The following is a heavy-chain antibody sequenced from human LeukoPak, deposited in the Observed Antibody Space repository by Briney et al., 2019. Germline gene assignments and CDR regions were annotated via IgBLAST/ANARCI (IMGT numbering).Heavy chain of an antibody. V-gene: IGHV4-39*01. CDR2: AYYSGNT. Sequence: SETLSLTCAVSGASVASANYYWAWIRHPPGTGLEWIGSAYYSGNTHNNPSLGSRVTISVDSSNNHFSLRLTSVSAADTAVYYCARQMAFLEWLPQLANYFDPWGQGTLVTVSS. J-gene: IGHJ5*02. CDR3: ARQMAFLEWLPQLANYFDP. CDR1: GASVASANYY. D-gene: IGHD3-3*01.